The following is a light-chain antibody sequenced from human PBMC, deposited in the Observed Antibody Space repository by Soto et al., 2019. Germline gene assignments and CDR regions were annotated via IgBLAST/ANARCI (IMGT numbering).Light chain of an antibody. CDR2: GTS. Sequence: EIVLTQSPGTLSLSPGERATLSCRASQSVSTKYVAWYRQKPGQAPSLLIYGTSNRAAGAPDRFSATGSGTGFSHTLSRLQPEDFAVYYCQPYGSSPPDTFGQGTKLEIK. V-gene: IGKV3-20*01. CDR3: QPYGSSPPDT. CDR1: QSVSTKY. J-gene: IGKJ2*01.